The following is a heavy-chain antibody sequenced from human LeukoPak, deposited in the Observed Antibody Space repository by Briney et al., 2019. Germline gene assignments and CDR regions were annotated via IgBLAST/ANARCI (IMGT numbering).Heavy chain of an antibody. CDR3: VRSYGLEGDY. CDR1: GYSFTGYG. J-gene: IGHJ4*02. V-gene: IGHV1-18*01. CDR2: VAAYNGLT. Sequence: ASVKVSCKASGYSFTGYGVAWVRRAPGQGLEWVGWVAAYNGLTNYVENLQGRLTLSTDTSPSSAFLELRNLTSDDTAVYFCVRSYGLEGDYWGRGTLVTVSS. D-gene: IGHD3-16*02.